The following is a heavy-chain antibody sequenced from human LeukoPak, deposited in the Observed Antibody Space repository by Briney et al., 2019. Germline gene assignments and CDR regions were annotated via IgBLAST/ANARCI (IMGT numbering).Heavy chain of an antibody. CDR3: AGHVKNYYANY. V-gene: IGHV4-4*09. J-gene: IGHJ4*02. CDR2: FYTTGGT. D-gene: IGHD1-26*01. CDR1: AGSITSYY. Sequence: PSETLSLTCTVSAGSITSYYWSWIRQPPGKGLEWIGYFYTTGGTNYNPSLKSRVTMSLDTSRNQFSLKLTSVTAADTAVYYCAGHVKNYYANYWGQGILVTVSS.